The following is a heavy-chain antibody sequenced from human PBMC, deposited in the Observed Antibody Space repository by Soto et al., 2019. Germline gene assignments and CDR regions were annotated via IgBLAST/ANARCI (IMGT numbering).Heavy chain of an antibody. V-gene: IGHV5-51*01. D-gene: IGHD3-3*01. CDR3: ARGGVLTRTFDY. Sequence: PGESLKISCKGSGYNFAGYWIAWVRQMPAKGLELMGIIYPSDSDTRYRPSFQGQVTISADKSISSAYLKWSSLRASDTAMYYCARGGVLTRTFDYWGQGTPVTVSS. CDR1: GYNFAGYW. CDR2: IYPSDSDT. J-gene: IGHJ4*02.